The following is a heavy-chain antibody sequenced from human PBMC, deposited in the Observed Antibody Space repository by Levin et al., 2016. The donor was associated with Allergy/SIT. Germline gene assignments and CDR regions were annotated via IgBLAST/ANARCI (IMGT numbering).Heavy chain of an antibody. CDR1: GFSFSNYG. Sequence: GGSLRLSCGVFGFSFSNYGFHWVRQAPGKGLEWLALISYDGKDISYADSVKGRFTISRDNSNSTVDLQLNSLRPEDTGLYYCAKEGGYSGNEWGYWGQGTLVSVSS. J-gene: IGHJ4*02. CDR2: ISYDGKDI. CDR3: AKEGGYSGNEWGY. D-gene: IGHD5-12*01. V-gene: IGHV3-30*18.